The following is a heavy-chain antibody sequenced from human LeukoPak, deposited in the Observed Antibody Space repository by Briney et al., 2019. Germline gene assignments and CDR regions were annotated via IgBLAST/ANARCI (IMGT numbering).Heavy chain of an antibody. V-gene: IGHV4-59*12. CDR2: IHDSGST. CDR1: GGSISSYY. CDR3: ARVVAAAGNNWFDP. D-gene: IGHD6-13*01. J-gene: IGHJ5*02. Sequence: KPSETLSLTCSVSGGSISSYYWSWIRQPPGKGLEWIAYIHDSGSTYNNPSLKSRLSISIDTSKNQFSLKLNSVTAADTAVYYCARVVAAAGNNWFDPWGQGTLVTVSS.